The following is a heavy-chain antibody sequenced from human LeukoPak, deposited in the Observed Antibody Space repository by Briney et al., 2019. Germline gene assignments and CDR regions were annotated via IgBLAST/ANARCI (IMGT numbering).Heavy chain of an antibody. CDR2: INPSGGST. D-gene: IGHD2-8*01. CDR3: ARDVPCTNGVACGMDV. Sequence: ASVKVSFKASGYTFTSYYMHWVRQAPGQGLEWMGIINPSGGSTSYAQRFQGRVTMTRDTSTSTVYMELSSLRSEDTAVYYCARDVPCTNGVACGMDVWGQGTTVTVSS. V-gene: IGHV1-46*01. CDR1: GYTFTSYY. J-gene: IGHJ6*02.